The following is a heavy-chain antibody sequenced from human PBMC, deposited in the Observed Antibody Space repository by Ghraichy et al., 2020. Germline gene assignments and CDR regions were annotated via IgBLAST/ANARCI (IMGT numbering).Heavy chain of an antibody. CDR1: GGSFSGYY. Sequence: SETLSLTCAVYGGSFSGYYWSWIRQPPGKGLEWIGEINHSGSTNYNPSLKSRVTISVDTSKNQFSLKLSSVTAADTAVYYCARGKIAWAPFFDYWGQGTLVTVSS. D-gene: IGHD1-26*01. J-gene: IGHJ4*02. CDR3: ARGKIAWAPFFDY. CDR2: INHSGST. V-gene: IGHV4-34*01.